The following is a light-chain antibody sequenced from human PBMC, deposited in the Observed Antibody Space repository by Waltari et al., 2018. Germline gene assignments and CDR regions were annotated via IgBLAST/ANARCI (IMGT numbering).Light chain of an antibody. Sequence: QSVLTQPPSASGTPGQRVTISCSGSSSNIGSNTVNWYQQLPGTAPKLLIYSNNQRPSGVPARFSGSKSGTSASLAISGLQSEDEADYYCAAWDDSLNGGVFGTGTKVTVL. V-gene: IGLV1-44*01. CDR2: SNN. CDR1: SSNIGSNT. J-gene: IGLJ1*01. CDR3: AAWDDSLNGGV.